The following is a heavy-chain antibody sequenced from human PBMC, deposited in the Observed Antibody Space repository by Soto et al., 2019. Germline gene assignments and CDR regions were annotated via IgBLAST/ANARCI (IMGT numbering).Heavy chain of an antibody. V-gene: IGHV3-23*01. CDR2: VSGSGGST. CDR3: ARRGPGTYFDY. CDR1: GFTFSSYA. Sequence: EVQLLESGGGLVQPGGSLRLSCAASGFTFSSYAMRWVRQAPGKGLEWVSAVSGSGGSTYYADSVKGRFTISRDNSKHTLYLQMNSLRAEDTAVYYCARRGPGTYFDYWCQGTLVTVSS. J-gene: IGHJ4*02. D-gene: IGHD6-13*01.